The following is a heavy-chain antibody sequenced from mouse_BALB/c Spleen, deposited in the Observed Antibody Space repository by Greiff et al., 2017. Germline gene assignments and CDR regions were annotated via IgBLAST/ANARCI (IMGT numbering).Heavy chain of an antibody. J-gene: IGHJ3*01. V-gene: IGHV1-87*01. D-gene: IGHD2-14*01. CDR2: IYPGDGDT. Sequence: VQLQQSGAELARPGASVKLSCKASGYTFTSYWMQWVKQRPGQGLEWIGAIYPGDGDTRYTHKFKGKATLTADKSSSTAYMQLSSLTSEDSAVYFCARDYRYDEAWFAYWGQGTLVTVSA. CDR1: GYTFTSYW. CDR3: ARDYRYDEAWFAY.